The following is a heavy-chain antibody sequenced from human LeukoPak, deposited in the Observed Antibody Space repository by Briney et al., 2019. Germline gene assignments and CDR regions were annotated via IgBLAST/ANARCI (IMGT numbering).Heavy chain of an antibody. CDR3: ARVFSGWYGNYMDV. D-gene: IGHD6-19*01. J-gene: IGHJ6*03. CDR1: GFTFSSYW. CDR2: IKEDGSEK. Sequence: GGSLRLSCAVSGFTFSSYWMNWVRQAPGKGLEWVANIKEDGSEKYYVDSIKGRFTISRDNAKNSLYLQMISLRAEDTALYYCARVFSGWYGNYMDVWGKGTTVTVSS. V-gene: IGHV3-7*01.